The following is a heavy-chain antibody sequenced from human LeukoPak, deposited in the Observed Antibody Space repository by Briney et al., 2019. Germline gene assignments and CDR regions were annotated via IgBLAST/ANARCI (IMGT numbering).Heavy chain of an antibody. CDR1: GGSFSGYY. CDR3: ARAVSWTDYYYYMDV. Sequence: SETLSLTCAVYGGSFSGYYWNWIRQPPGKGLEWIGEINNSGSTNYNPSLKSRVTISRDTSKNQFSLKLSSVTAADTAVYYCARAVSWTDYYYYMDVWGKGTTVTVSS. J-gene: IGHJ6*03. V-gene: IGHV4-34*01. CDR2: INNSGST. D-gene: IGHD6-13*01.